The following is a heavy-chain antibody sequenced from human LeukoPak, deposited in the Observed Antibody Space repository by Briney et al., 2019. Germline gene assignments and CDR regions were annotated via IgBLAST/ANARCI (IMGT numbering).Heavy chain of an antibody. Sequence: PGGSLRLSCAASEFTFSSYEMNWVRQAPGKGLEWVSYISSSGSTIYYADSVKGRFTISRDNAKNSLYLQMNSLRAEDTAVYYCARIPPYGDWAYFDYWGQGTLVTVSS. J-gene: IGHJ4*02. D-gene: IGHD4-17*01. V-gene: IGHV3-48*03. CDR2: ISSSGSTI. CDR1: EFTFSSYE. CDR3: ARIPPYGDWAYFDY.